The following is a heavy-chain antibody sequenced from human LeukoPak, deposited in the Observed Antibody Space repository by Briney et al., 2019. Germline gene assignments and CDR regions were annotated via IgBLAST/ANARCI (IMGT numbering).Heavy chain of an antibody. D-gene: IGHD4-17*01. CDR2: IYYTGST. CDR3: ARGPHWVTGDYDAFDI. Sequence: PSETLSLTCTVSGGSINSYYWSWIRQPPGKGLEWIGYIYYTGSTNYNPSLTSRVTISVDTSKNQFSLKLTSVTAADTAVYYCARGPHWVTGDYDAFDIWGQGTMVTVSS. CDR1: GGSINSYY. V-gene: IGHV4-59*01. J-gene: IGHJ3*02.